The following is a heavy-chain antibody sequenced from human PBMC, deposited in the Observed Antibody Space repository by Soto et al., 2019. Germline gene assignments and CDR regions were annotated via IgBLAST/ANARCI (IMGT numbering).Heavy chain of an antibody. V-gene: IGHV3-23*01. CDR2: LSGSGGST. Sequence: GGSLRLSCAASGFTFSNYAMSWVRQAPGKGPEWVSGLSGSGGSTYYAESVKGRFTISRDNSKNTLYLQMNSLRADDTAVYYCAKGDLGYCDSLRCPKHYFDYWGQGALVTVSS. CDR3: AKGDLGYCDSLRCPKHYFDY. CDR1: GFTFSNYA. D-gene: IGHD2-15*01. J-gene: IGHJ4*02.